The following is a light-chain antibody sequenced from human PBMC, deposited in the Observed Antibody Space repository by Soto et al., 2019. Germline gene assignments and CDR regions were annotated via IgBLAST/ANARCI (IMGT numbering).Light chain of an antibody. CDR2: TAA. CDR3: QQSYSTPYT. CDR1: QRITTY. J-gene: IGKJ2*01. V-gene: IGKV1-39*01. Sequence: HMTQSPSSLSASVGDRVTITCRASQRITTYLNWYQQKPGKAPKHLISTAATLQGGVPSRYSGSGYGKDFTLTITTFQPEDFATYFCQQSYSTPYTFGQGTKLEIK.